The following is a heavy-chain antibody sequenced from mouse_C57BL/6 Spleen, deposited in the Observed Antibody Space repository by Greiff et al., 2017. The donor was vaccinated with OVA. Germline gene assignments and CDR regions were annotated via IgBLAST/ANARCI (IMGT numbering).Heavy chain of an antibody. CDR2: IFPGSGST. CDR3: ARLYYGSSYKKGFDY. V-gene: IGHV1-75*01. J-gene: IGHJ2*01. D-gene: IGHD1-1*01. Sequence: QVQLQQSGPELVKPGASVKISCKASGYTFTDYYINWVKQRPGQGLEWIGWIFPGSGSTYYNEKFKGKATLTVDKSSSTAYMLLSSLTSEDSAVYVCARLYYGSSYKKGFDYWGQGTTLTVSS. CDR1: GYTFTDYY.